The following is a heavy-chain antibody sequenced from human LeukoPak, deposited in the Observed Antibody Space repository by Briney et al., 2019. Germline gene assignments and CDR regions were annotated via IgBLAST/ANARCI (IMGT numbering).Heavy chain of an antibody. J-gene: IGHJ4*02. CDR2: IKQDETEK. Sequence: GESLRLSCTASGFTFSNFWMGWVRQAPGKGLEWVANIKQDETEKFYLGSVKGRFTISRDNTKNSLYLQMNSLRAEDTAVYFCAREWAGPSFDYWGQGTLVTVSS. CDR3: AREWAGPSFDY. D-gene: IGHD6-19*01. CDR1: GFTFSNFW. V-gene: IGHV3-7*01.